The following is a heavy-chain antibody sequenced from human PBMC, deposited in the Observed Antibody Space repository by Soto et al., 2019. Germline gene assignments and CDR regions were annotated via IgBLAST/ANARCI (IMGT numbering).Heavy chain of an antibody. CDR3: AAVPDETDEDDAFDI. CDR2: ISGSGGST. V-gene: IGHV3-23*01. J-gene: IGHJ3*02. Sequence: EVQLLESGGGLVQPGGSLRLSCAASGFTFSSYAMSWVRQAPGKGLEWVSAISGSGGSTYYADSVKGRFTISRDNSKNTLYLQRNSLRAEDTAVYDGAAVPDETDEDDAFDIWGQGTMVTVSS. D-gene: IGHD6-6*01. CDR1: GFTFSSYA.